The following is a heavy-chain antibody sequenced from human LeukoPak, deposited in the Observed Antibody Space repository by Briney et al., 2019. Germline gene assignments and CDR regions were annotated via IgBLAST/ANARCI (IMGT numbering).Heavy chain of an antibody. CDR2: INHSGCT. V-gene: IGHV4-34*01. CDR1: GGSFSGYY. Sequence: SETLSLTCAVYGGSFSGYYWSWIRQPPGKGLEWIGEINHSGCTNYNPSLKSRVTISVDTSKNQFSLKLSSVTAAGTAVYYCARVPWPDIVVVPAAKDGMDVWGQGTTVTVSS. CDR3: ARVPWPDIVVVPAAKDGMDV. J-gene: IGHJ6*02. D-gene: IGHD2-2*01.